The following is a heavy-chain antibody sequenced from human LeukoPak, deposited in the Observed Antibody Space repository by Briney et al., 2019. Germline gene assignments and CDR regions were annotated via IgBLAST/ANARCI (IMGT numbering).Heavy chain of an antibody. CDR3: ARDKRDIVVVPAATVSGYYYYYHMNV. D-gene: IGHD2-2*01. Sequence: ASVKVSCKASGGTFSSYAISWVRQAPGQGLEWMGRIIPIFGTANYAQKFQGRVTITTDESTSTAYMELSSLRSEDTAVYYCARDKRDIVVVPAATVSGYYYYYHMNVWGKGTTVTVSS. CDR1: GGTFSSYA. J-gene: IGHJ6*03. V-gene: IGHV1-69*05. CDR2: IIPIFGTA.